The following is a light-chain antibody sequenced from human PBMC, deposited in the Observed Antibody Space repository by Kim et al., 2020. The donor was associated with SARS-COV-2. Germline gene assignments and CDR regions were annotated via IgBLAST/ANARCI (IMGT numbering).Light chain of an antibody. CDR3: QAWDSSTGV. CDR2: EYS. Sequence: VSPGQTASITCSGDKLGDKYVCWYQQKPGQSPVRVIYEYSRRPSGIPERFLGSNSGNTATLTISGTQAMDEADYYCQAWDSSTGVFGGGTKLTVL. J-gene: IGLJ3*02. V-gene: IGLV3-1*01. CDR1: KLGDKY.